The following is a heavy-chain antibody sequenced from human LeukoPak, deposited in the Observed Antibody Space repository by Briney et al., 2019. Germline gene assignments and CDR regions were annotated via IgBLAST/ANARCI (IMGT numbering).Heavy chain of an antibody. Sequence: GGSLRLSCAASGFTFSSYAMHWVRQAPGKGLEWMTLFSYDGNSKYYADSVKGRFTISRDNSKNTLYLQMNSLRADDSAIYYCARGKGQDSGYDYFLDYWGQGTLVTVSS. CDR1: GFTFSSYA. J-gene: IGHJ4*02. D-gene: IGHD5-12*01. CDR2: FSYDGNSK. CDR3: ARGKGQDSGYDYFLDY. V-gene: IGHV3-30-3*01.